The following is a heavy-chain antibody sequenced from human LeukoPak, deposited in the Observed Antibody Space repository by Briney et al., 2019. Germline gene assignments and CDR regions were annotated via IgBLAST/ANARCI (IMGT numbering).Heavy chain of an antibody. D-gene: IGHD4-11*01. V-gene: IGHV3-7*01. J-gene: IGHJ4*02. CDR1: EFTFGTFW. CDR2: IEQDGSEK. CDR3: ARGRLGDS. Sequence: GGSLRLSCAASEFTFGTFWMSWVRQAPGKGLEWVANIEQDGSEKYYVDSVKGRFTISRDNAKNSLYLQMNSLRAGDTAVYYCARGRLGDSWGQGTLVSVSS.